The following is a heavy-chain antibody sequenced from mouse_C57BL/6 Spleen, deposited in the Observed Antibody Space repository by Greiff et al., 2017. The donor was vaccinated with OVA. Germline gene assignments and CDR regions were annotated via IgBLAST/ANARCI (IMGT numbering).Heavy chain of an antibody. CDR3: ARGGLLNAMDY. Sequence: VQLQQSGPELVKPGASVKISCKASGYTFTDYYMNWVKQSHGKSLEWIGDINPNNGGTSYNQKFKGKATLTVDKSSSTAYMELRSLTSEDSAVYYCARGGLLNAMDYWGQGTSVTVSS. J-gene: IGHJ4*01. V-gene: IGHV1-26*01. CDR1: GYTFTDYY. D-gene: IGHD2-10*01. CDR2: INPNNGGT.